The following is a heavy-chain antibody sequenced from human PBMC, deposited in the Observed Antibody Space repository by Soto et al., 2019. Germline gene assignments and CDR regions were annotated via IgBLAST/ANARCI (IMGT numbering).Heavy chain of an antibody. V-gene: IGHV3-30-3*01. CDR2: ISYDGSNK. D-gene: IGHD4-17*01. Sequence: GGSLRLSCAASGFTFINYAMHWVRQAPGKGLEWLAVISYDGSNKYYADSVKGRFTISRGNSKNTMYLQMNSLSAEDTAVYHCARDQVKGTMTILWGQGTLVTVSS. CDR3: ARDQVKGTMTIL. J-gene: IGHJ4*02. CDR1: GFTFINYA.